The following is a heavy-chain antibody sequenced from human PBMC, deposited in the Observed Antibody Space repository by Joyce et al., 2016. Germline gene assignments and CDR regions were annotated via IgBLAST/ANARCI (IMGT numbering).Heavy chain of an antibody. J-gene: IGHJ4*02. D-gene: IGHD6-19*01. Sequence: QVQLQQWGAGLLKPSETLSLTCAVSGGPFRGFFLTWVRQPPGKGLEWIGDINNSGVTNYNPSLKTRGTFSVDTSKNQFSLKLTSLSAADTAVYYCARSQWLAPLMYWGQGTPVTVSS. CDR3: ARSQWLAPLMY. CDR2: INNSGVT. V-gene: IGHV4-34*01. CDR1: GGPFRGFF.